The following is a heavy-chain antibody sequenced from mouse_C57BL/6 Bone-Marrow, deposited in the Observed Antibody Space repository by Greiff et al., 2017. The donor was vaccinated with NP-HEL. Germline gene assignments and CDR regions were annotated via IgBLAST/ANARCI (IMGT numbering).Heavy chain of an antibody. D-gene: IGHD1-1*01. Sequence: QVQLKQSGAELVRPGTSVKVSCKASGYAFTNYLIEWVKQRPGQGLEWIGVINPGSGGTNYNEKFKGKATLTADKSSSTAYMQLSSLTSEDSAVYFCAREGIIYYYGSSPFAYGGQGTLVTVSA. CDR2: INPGSGGT. J-gene: IGHJ3*01. V-gene: IGHV1-54*01. CDR1: GYAFTNYL. CDR3: AREGIIYYYGSSPFAY.